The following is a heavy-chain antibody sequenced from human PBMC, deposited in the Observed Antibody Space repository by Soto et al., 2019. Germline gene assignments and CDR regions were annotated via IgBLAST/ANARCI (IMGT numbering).Heavy chain of an antibody. CDR2: ISGSGGST. J-gene: IGHJ6*02. V-gene: IGHV3-23*01. CDR1: GFTFSSYA. D-gene: IGHD2-2*01. CDR3: AKDQAPSTFYYYYYGMDV. Sequence: GGSLRLSCAASGFTFSSYAMSWVRQAPGKGLEWVSAISGSGGSTYYADSVKGRFTISRDNSKNTLYLQMNSLRAEDTAVYYCAKDQAPSTFYYYYYGMDVWGQGTTVTVSS.